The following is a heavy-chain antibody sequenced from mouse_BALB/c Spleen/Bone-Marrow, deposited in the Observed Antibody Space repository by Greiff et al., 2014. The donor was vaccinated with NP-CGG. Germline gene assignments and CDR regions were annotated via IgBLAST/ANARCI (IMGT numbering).Heavy chain of an antibody. CDR1: GYTFTDYA. CDR3: ARGIYYDSTWFAY. V-gene: IGHV1-67*01. Sequence: VHLVEPGPELVRPGVSVKISCKGSGYTFTDYAMHWVKQSHAKSLEWIGVISTYSGNTNYNQKFKGKATMTVDKSSSTAYMELARLTSEDSAIYYCARGIYYDSTWFAYWGQGTLVTVSA. D-gene: IGHD2-4*01. CDR2: ISTYSGNT. J-gene: IGHJ3*01.